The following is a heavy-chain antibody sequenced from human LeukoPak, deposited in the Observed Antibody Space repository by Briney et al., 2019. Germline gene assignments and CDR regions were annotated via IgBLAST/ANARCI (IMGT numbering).Heavy chain of an antibody. CDR3: ARDERFCNGDNHYPDLGY. J-gene: IGHJ4*02. CDR1: GYTFTGYY. D-gene: IGHD2-15*01. CDR2: INPNTSDT. V-gene: IGHV1-2*02. Sequence: GASVKVSCKASGYTFTGYYLFWVRQAPGQGLEWMGWINPNTSDTRYGQKFQGRVTLTRDTSIRTTYMELSSLRSDDTAVYYCARDERFCNGDNHYPDLGYWGQGTLVTVSS.